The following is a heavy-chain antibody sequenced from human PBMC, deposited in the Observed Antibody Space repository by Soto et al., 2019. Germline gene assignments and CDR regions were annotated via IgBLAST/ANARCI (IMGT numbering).Heavy chain of an antibody. V-gene: IGHV3-23*01. CDR2: ISGSGDST. J-gene: IGHJ4*02. D-gene: IGHD1-26*01. CDR3: ARRGSGSGYDY. Sequence: EVQLLESGGGLEQPGGSLRLSCAASGFTFSSYAMNWVRQAPGKGLEWVSVISGSGDSTYYADSVKGRFTISRDNSKNTLYLQMNSLRAEDTAVYYCARRGSGSGYDYWGQGTLVTVSS. CDR1: GFTFSSYA.